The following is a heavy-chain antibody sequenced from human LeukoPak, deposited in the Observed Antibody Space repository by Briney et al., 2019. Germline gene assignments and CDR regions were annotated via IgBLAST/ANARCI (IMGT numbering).Heavy chain of an antibody. CDR1: GGSFSGYY. D-gene: IGHD3-9*01. CDR2: INHSGST. V-gene: IGHV4-34*01. CDR3: ARGDYDILTGYPRPFDY. Sequence: SETLSLTCAVYGGSFSGYYWSWIRQPPGKGLEWIGEINHSGSTNYNPSLKSRVTISVDTSKNQFSLKLSSVTAADTAVYYCARGDYDILTGYPRPFDYWGQGTLVTVSP. J-gene: IGHJ4*02.